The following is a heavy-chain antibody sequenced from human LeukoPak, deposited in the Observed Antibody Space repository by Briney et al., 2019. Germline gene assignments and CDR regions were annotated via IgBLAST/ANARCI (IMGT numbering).Heavy chain of an antibody. V-gene: IGHV3-66*01. CDR1: GFTVSSNY. CDR2: IYSGGST. J-gene: IGHJ5*02. D-gene: IGHD6-13*01. CDR3: ARDKSYSSSYGFDP. Sequence: GGSLRLSCAASGFTVSSNYMSWVRQAPGKGLEWVSVIYSGGSTYYADSVKGRFTISRDNSKNTLYLQMNSLRAEDTAVYYCARDKSYSSSYGFDPWGQGTLVTVSS.